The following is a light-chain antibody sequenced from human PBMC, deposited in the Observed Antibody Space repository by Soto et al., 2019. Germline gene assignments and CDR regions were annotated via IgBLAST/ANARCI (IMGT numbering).Light chain of an antibody. CDR1: QSVTSNY. CDR3: QQYGSSPYS. Sequence: EIVLTQSPGTLSLSPGERATLSCRASQSVTSNYLAWYQQRPGQAPRLLIYGASSRAAVIPERFSGSGCGTDFTLTISRLEPEDFAVYYCQQYGSSPYSFGQGTKLE. V-gene: IGKV3-20*01. CDR2: GAS. J-gene: IGKJ2*03.